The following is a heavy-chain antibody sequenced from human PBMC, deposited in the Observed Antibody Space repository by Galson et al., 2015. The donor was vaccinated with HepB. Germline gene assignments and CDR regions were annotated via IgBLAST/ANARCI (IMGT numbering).Heavy chain of an antibody. CDR1: GFTFGSYS. CDR3: ARGLLRLIDY. J-gene: IGHJ4*02. CDR2: TNTISANI. V-gene: IGHV3-48*01. D-gene: IGHD1-26*01. Sequence: SLRLSCAASGFTFGSYSMNWVRQAPGKGVEWLSYTNTISANIYYADSVRGRFTISRDNAKNSLYLQMTSLRAEDTAVYYCARGLLRLIDYLGQGTLVTVSS.